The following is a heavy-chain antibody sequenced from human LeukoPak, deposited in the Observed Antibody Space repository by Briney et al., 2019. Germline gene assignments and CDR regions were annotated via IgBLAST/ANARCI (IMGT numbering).Heavy chain of an antibody. CDR1: GGSISSGGYS. CDR2: IYHSGST. V-gene: IGHV4-30-2*01. Sequence: PSETLSLTCAVSGGSISSGGYSWSWIRQPPGKGLEWIGYIYHSGSTYYNPSLKSRVTISVDRSKNQFSLKLSSVTAADTAVYYCARVRSIVPAAMIGWFDPWGQGTLVTVSS. D-gene: IGHD2-2*01. J-gene: IGHJ5*02. CDR3: ARVRSIVPAAMIGWFDP.